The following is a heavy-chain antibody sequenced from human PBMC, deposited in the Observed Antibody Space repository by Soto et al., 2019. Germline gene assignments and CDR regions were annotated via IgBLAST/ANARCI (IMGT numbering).Heavy chain of an antibody. J-gene: IGHJ1*01. CDR1: GFTFSSYS. Sequence: PGGSLRLSCAASGFTFSSYSMNWVRQAPGKGLEWVSSISSSSSYIYYADSVKGRFTISRDNAKNSLYLQMNSLRAEDTAVYYCATLYGDYVGRYLQHGGQGTLVTVSS. V-gene: IGHV3-21*01. CDR3: ATLYGDYVGRYLQH. CDR2: ISSSSSYI. D-gene: IGHD4-17*01.